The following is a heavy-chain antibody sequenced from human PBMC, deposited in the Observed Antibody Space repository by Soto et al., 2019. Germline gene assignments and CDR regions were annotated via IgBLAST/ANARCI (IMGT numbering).Heavy chain of an antibody. CDR2: MNAGVGNT. CDR1: GYTFTDYA. J-gene: IGHJ4*02. Sequence: HVELVQSGADVKKPGASVTISCKASGYTFTDYALHWVRQAPGQRLEWMGWMNAGVGNTLYSQKFQGRITITRDTSASTAYMELNSLKSEDTTIYYCARDTGYTFGSLNYWGPGTLVTVSS. V-gene: IGHV1-3*01. D-gene: IGHD5-18*01. CDR3: ARDTGYTFGSLNY.